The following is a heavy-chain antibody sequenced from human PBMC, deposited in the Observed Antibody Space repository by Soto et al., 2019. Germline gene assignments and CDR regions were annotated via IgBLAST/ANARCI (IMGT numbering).Heavy chain of an antibody. V-gene: IGHV3-23*01. Sequence: GGSLRLSCAASGFTFSSYAMSWVRQAPGKGLEWVSAISGSGGNTYYADSVKGRFTISRDNSKNTLYLQMNSLGAEDKSVYYCAKIPAPAYCGGDCCSDYWGQGTLVTVSS. CDR3: AKIPAPAYCGGDCCSDY. D-gene: IGHD2-21*02. CDR1: GFTFSSYA. J-gene: IGHJ4*02. CDR2: ISGSGGNT.